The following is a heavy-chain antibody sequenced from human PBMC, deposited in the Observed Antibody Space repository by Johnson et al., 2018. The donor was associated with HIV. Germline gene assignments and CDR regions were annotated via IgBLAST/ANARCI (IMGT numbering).Heavy chain of an antibody. Sequence: VQLVESGGGLVKPGGSLRLSCAASGFTFSNAWMSWVRQAPGKGLEWVSVIYSGGSTNYADSVKGRFTISRDISKNTLYLQMNSLRAEDTAVYYCVRDTLAWGLIPPIGGFDIWGQGTMVTVSS. V-gene: IGHV3-66*01. CDR2: IYSGGST. J-gene: IGHJ3*02. CDR1: GFTFSNAW. CDR3: VRDTLAWGLIPPIGGFDI. D-gene: IGHD2-8*01.